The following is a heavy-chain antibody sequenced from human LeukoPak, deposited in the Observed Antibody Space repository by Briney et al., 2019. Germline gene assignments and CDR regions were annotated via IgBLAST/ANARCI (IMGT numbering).Heavy chain of an antibody. CDR1: GLTFDDYG. D-gene: IGHD2-2*03. Sequence: GGSLRLSCAASGLTFDDYGMSWVRQAPGKGLEWVSGINWNGGSTGYADSVKGRFTISRDNAKNSLYLQMNSLRAEDTALYYCARNGYCSSTSCSHPSDYWGQGTLVTVSS. V-gene: IGHV3-20*04. CDR3: ARNGYCSSTSCSHPSDY. CDR2: INWNGGST. J-gene: IGHJ4*02.